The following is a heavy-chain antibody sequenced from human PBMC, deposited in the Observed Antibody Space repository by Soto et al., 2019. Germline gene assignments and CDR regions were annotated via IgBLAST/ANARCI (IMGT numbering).Heavy chain of an antibody. CDR3: ARVRAAFGEAFDY. D-gene: IGHD3-16*01. J-gene: IGHJ4*02. V-gene: IGHV3-48*02. CDR2: ISSSSSTI. Sequence: GGSLRLSCAASGFTFSSDSMNWVRQAPGKGLEWVSYISSSSSTIYYADSVKGRFTISRDNAKNSLYLQMNSLRDEDTAVYYCARVRAAFGEAFDYWGQGTLVTVSS. CDR1: GFTFSSDS.